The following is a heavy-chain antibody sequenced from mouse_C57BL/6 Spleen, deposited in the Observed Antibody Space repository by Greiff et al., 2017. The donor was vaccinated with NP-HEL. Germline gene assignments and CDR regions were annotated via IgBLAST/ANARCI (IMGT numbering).Heavy chain of an antibody. CDR2: INPSTGGT. CDR1: GYSFTGYY. CDR3: ARSLFYDPYAMDY. J-gene: IGHJ4*01. D-gene: IGHD2-3*01. Sequence: VQLQQSGPELVKPGASVKISCKASGYSFTGYYMNWVKQSPEKSLEWIGEINPSTGGTTYNQKFKAKATLTVDKSSSTAYMQLKSLTSEDSAVYYCARSLFYDPYAMDYWGQGTSVTVSS. V-gene: IGHV1-42*01.